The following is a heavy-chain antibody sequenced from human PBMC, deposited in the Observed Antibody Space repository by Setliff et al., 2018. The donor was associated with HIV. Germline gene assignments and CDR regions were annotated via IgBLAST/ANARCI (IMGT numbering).Heavy chain of an antibody. V-gene: IGHV1-18*01. Sequence: GASVKVSCKTSGYSVATHGLSWVRQAPGEGLEWMGWISPQNGDRKIPRRFRGRVTMTRDTSISTAYMELSGLTSDDTAVYFCARQLSNSLDHWGQGTPVTVSS. J-gene: IGHJ4*02. CDR2: ISPQNGDR. CDR1: GYSVATHG. CDR3: ARQLSNSLDH. D-gene: IGHD6-6*01.